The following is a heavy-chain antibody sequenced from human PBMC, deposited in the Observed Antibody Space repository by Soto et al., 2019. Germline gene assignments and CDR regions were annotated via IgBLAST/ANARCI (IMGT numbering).Heavy chain of an antibody. D-gene: IGHD6-13*01. CDR3: ARDRGIAAAGTFDY. V-gene: IGHV3-33*01. J-gene: IGHJ4*02. CDR2: IWYDGSNK. CDR1: GFTFSSYG. Sequence: QVQLVESGGGVVQPGSSLRLSCAASGFTFSSYGMHWVRQAPGKGLEWVAVIWYDGSNKYYADSVKGRFTISRDNSKNTLYLQMNSLRAEDTAVYYCARDRGIAAAGTFDYWGQGTLVTVSS.